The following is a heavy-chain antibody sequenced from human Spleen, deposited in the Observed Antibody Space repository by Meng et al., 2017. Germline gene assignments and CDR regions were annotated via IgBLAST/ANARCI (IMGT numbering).Heavy chain of an antibody. CDR1: GFTFSSYA. CDR2: IPYDGTKT. Sequence: GESLKISCAASGFTFSSYAMSWVRQAPGKGLEWVAIIPYDGTKTYYADSVKGRFTISRDNSKSTLYLQMNSLRAEDTAVYYCARDQELDYHDSGSYVDFWGQGTLVTVSS. D-gene: IGHD3-10*01. V-gene: IGHV3-30*04. J-gene: IGHJ4*02. CDR3: ARDQELDYHDSGSYVDF.